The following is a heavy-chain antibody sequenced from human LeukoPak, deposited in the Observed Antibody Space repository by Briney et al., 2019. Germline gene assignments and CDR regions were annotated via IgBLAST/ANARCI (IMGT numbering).Heavy chain of an antibody. CDR1: GFIVSSNY. CDR2: LYSDGTT. J-gene: IGHJ4*02. CDR3: ARAAYDSNGYTANHDY. D-gene: IGHD3-22*01. V-gene: IGHV3-53*01. Sequence: PGGSLRLSCAASGFIVSSNYMSWVRQAPGKGLEWVSVLYSDGTTYYTDSVKGRFTISRDNSKNTLCLQMNNLRAEDTAVYYCARAAYDSNGYTANHDYWGQGTLVTVSS.